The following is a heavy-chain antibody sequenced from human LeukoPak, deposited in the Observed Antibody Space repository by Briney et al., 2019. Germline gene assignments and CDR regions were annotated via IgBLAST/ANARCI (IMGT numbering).Heavy chain of an antibody. D-gene: IGHD3-10*01. CDR2: ISGSGTST. J-gene: IGHJ4*02. CDR1: GFTFSSYA. CDR3: AKEHIGSGSYYSKGTWDY. V-gene: IGHV3-23*01. Sequence: PGGSLRLSCAASGFTFSSYAMSWVRQAPGKGLEWVSAISGSGTSTYYADSVKGRFTISRDNSMNTLYLQMNSLRAEDTAVYYCAKEHIGSGSYYSKGTWDYWGQGTLVTVSS.